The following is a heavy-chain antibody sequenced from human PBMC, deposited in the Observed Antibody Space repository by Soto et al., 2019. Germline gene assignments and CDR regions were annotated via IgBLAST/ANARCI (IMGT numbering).Heavy chain of an antibody. CDR2: ISASTGKT. CDR1: GYTFSSYA. CDR3: ARVEAAMSGHWFDP. D-gene: IGHD2-2*01. V-gene: IGHV1-18*01. J-gene: IGHJ5*02. Sequence: QAQLVQSATEVKKPGASVKISCKASGYTFSSYAFSWVRQAPGQGLGWMGWISASTGKTNYAQELQGRVTMTTDRLTDTAYMELRSLRSDDTAVYYCARVEAAMSGHWFDPWGQGTLVTVSS.